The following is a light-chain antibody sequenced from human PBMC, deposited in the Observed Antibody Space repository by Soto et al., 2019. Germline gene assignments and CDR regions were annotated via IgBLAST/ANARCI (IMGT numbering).Light chain of an antibody. CDR2: GAS. CDR3: QQYNNWSPKQYT. J-gene: IGKJ2*01. Sequence: EIVMTQSPATLSVSPGERATLSCRASQSVSSDLAWYQHKPGQAPRLLIYGASTRATGIPARFSGSGSATEFSLTISSLQSEDFAVYYFQQYNNWSPKQYTFGQGTKLEIK. V-gene: IGKV3-15*01. CDR1: QSVSSD.